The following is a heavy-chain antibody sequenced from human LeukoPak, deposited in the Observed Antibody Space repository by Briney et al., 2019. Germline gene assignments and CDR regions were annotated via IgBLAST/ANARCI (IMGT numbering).Heavy chain of an antibody. D-gene: IGHD3-22*01. V-gene: IGHV4-39*01. Sequence: SETLSLTCTVSGGSITSNYYWGWIRQPPGKRLEWIGSIHYGGSTYYNPSLKSRVTIFVDTSKNQFSLKLSSVTATDTAVYYCARLGHYDSSGYYYYWGQGTLVTVSS. J-gene: IGHJ4*02. CDR3: ARLGHYDSSGYYYY. CDR2: IHYGGST. CDR1: GGSITSNYY.